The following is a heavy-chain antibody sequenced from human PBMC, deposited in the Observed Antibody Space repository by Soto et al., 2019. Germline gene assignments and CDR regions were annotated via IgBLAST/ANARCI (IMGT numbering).Heavy chain of an antibody. J-gene: IGHJ4*02. CDR2: IRASTGDT. D-gene: IGHD3-22*01. V-gene: IGHV1-18*01. CDR3: ARGYYDSSGFYYRY. Sequence: ASVKVSCKASGYTFTSYSITWVRQAPGQGLEWMGRIRASTGDTESAEKVQGRVSMTTDASTSTAYMELRSLRPDDTAVYYCARGYYDSSGFYYRYWGQGTMVTVYS. CDR1: GYTFTSYS.